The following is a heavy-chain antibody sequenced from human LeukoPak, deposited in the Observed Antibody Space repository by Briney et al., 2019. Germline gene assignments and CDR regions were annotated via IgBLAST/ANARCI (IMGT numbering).Heavy chain of an antibody. D-gene: IGHD5-18*01. J-gene: IGHJ4*02. CDR3: AKARNFGYGEPFDY. V-gene: IGHV3-23*01. CDR1: GFTFSSYD. Sequence: GGSLRLSCAASGFTFSSYDMSWVRQAPGKGLEWVSGISGSGDATYYADSVRGRFTISRDKSRNTLFLQINSLRDDDTAVYYCAKARNFGYGEPFDYWSQGALVTVSS. CDR2: ISGSGDAT.